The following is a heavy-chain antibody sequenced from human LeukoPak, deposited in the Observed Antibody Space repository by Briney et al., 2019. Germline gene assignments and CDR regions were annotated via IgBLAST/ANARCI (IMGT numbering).Heavy chain of an antibody. CDR2: INPNSGGT. D-gene: IGHD3-22*01. J-gene: IGHJ1*01. Sequence: ASVKVSCKASGYTFTGNYMHWVRQAPGQGLEWMGWINPNSGGTNYAQKFQGRVTMTRDTSIGTVYMELNRLRSDDTAVYYCARGSYDSSDFEYFHHWGQGTLVTVSS. CDR3: ARGSYDSSDFEYFHH. CDR1: GYTFTGNY. V-gene: IGHV1-2*02.